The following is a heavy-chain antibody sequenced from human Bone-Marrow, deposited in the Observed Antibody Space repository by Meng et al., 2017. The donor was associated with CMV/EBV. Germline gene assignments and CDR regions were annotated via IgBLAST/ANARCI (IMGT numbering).Heavy chain of an antibody. CDR2: LFSGGTT. J-gene: IGHJ4*02. V-gene: IGHV3-53*01. Sequence: GGSLRLSCVVSGFTVSSNYMSWVRQAPGKGLEWVSVLFSGGTTTYGDSVKGRFTISRDNSKNTLFLQMNSLRAEDTAVYYCVRWVVDVGGLDYWGQGVLVTGSS. CDR1: GFTVSSNY. D-gene: IGHD2-15*01. CDR3: VRWVVDVGGLDY.